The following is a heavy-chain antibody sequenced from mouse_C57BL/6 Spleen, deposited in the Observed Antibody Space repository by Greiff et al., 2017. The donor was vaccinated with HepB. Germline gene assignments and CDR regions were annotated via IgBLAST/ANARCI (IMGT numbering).Heavy chain of an antibody. CDR3: ARYYYGSSFWYFDV. J-gene: IGHJ1*03. V-gene: IGHV1-18*01. Sequence: VQLQQSGPELVKPGASVKITCKASGYTFTDYNMDWVKQSHGKRLEWIGDINPNNGGTIYNQKFKGKATLTVDKSSSTAYMELRSLTSEDTAVYYCARYYYGSSFWYFDVWGTGTTVTVSS. CDR1: GYTFTDYN. D-gene: IGHD1-1*01. CDR2: INPNNGGT.